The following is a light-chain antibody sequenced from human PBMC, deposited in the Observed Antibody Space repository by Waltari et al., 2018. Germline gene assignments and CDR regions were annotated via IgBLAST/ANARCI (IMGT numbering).Light chain of an antibody. Sequence: EIVLTQSPGTLSLSPGERATLSCRASQSVSSSYLAWYQQKPGQDPRLLIYEASSRATDIPDRFSGSGSGTDFTLTISRLEPEDFAVYYCQQYGSSPFTFGPGTKVDIK. CDR1: QSVSSSY. J-gene: IGKJ3*01. CDR3: QQYGSSPFT. V-gene: IGKV3-20*01. CDR2: EAS.